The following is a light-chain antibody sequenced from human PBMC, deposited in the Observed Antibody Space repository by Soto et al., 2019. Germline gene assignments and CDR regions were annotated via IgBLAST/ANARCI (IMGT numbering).Light chain of an antibody. Sequence: QSALTQPPSASGSPGQSVTISCTGTSGDIGAYNYVSWYQQHPGKAPKLIIYEVSQRPSGVPDRFSGSKSGNTASLTVSGLQLEDEADYYCSSYTARGTRVFGTGTKVTVL. CDR2: EVS. CDR3: SSYTARGTRV. V-gene: IGLV2-8*01. J-gene: IGLJ1*01. CDR1: SGDIGAYNY.